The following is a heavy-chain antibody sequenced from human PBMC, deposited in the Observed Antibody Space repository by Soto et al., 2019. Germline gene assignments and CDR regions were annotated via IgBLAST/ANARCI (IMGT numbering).Heavy chain of an antibody. D-gene: IGHD6-13*01. CDR3: ARGRGFSSWPNSFGI. CDR2: INPSDGIA. V-gene: IGHV1-46*01. Sequence: ASVKVSCKTSGYTFTNYYMHWVRQAPGQGLDWMAIINPSDGIASYAQNFQGRFTMTRDTSTSTVYMELSSLRSDDTAIYYCARGRGFSSWPNSFGIWGQGTMVTVSS. CDR1: GYTFTNYY. J-gene: IGHJ3*02.